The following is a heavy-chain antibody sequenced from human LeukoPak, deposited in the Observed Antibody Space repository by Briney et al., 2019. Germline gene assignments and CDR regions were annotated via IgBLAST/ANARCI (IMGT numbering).Heavy chain of an antibody. Sequence: SAKVSCKASGGTFSSYAISWVRQAPGQGLEWMGRIIPIFGPANYAQKFQGRVTITTDESTSTAYMELSSLRSEDTAVYYCARESTFRYYYYMDAWGKGTTVTVSS. CDR1: GGTFSSYA. J-gene: IGHJ6*03. CDR3: ARESTFRYYYYMDA. D-gene: IGHD3-16*01. CDR2: IIPIFGPA. V-gene: IGHV1-69*05.